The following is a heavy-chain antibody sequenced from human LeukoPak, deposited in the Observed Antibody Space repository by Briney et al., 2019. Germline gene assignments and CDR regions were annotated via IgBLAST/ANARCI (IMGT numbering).Heavy chain of an antibody. V-gene: IGHV5-10-1*01. CDR1: GYSFTDHW. Sequence: GESLKISCKGSGYSFTDHWISWVRQMPGKGLEWMGRIDPSDSYTNYSPSFRGHVTISSDMSISTAYLQWSSLEASDTAIYYCARTRSGGYYNPYYFDYWGQGSLVTVSS. J-gene: IGHJ4*02. CDR2: IDPSDSYT. D-gene: IGHD3-10*01. CDR3: ARTRSGGYYNPYYFDY.